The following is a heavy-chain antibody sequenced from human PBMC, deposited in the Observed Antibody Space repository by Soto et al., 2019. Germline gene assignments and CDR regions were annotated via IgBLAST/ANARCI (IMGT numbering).Heavy chain of an antibody. J-gene: IGHJ4*02. Sequence: QVQLVQSGAEGKKPGASVKVSCKASGYTFTSYDINWVRQATGQGLEWMGWMNPNSGNTGYAQKFQGRVTMTRTTSISTAYMELSSLRSEDTAVYYCARVSGGITMIPFDYWGQGTLVTVSS. CDR1: GYTFTSYD. CDR3: ARVSGGITMIPFDY. V-gene: IGHV1-8*01. D-gene: IGHD3-22*01. CDR2: MNPNSGNT.